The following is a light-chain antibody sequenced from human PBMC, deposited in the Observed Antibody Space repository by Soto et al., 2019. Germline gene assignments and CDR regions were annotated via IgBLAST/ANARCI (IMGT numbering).Light chain of an antibody. CDR2: GNS. CDR3: CSHSGFNTPYV. CDR1: SSNIGFNA. V-gene: IGLV1-44*01. J-gene: IGLJ1*01. Sequence: QSALTQPPSASGTPGQRVTLSCSGGSSNIGFNAVNWYQQLPGAAPKLLMHGNSQRPSGVPERFSGSKSGTSASLAIIGLQAEDEDDYLSCSHSGFNTPYVFASGTKVTVL.